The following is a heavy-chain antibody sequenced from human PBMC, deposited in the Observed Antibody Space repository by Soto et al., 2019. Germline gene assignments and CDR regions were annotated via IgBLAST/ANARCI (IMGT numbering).Heavy chain of an antibody. CDR3: ARHPPYGPLDY. Sequence: QLQLQESGPGLVKPSETLSLTCTVSGDSGGFISSSSYHWGWIRQPQGKGLEWLGNIYYSGSTDSNPSIKSRVTISGDTSMNQFSLRLTSVTAADTAVYYCARHPPYGPLDYWGQGTLVTVSS. D-gene: IGHD4-17*01. CDR1: GDSGGFISSSSYH. CDR2: IYYSGST. V-gene: IGHV4-39*01. J-gene: IGHJ4*02.